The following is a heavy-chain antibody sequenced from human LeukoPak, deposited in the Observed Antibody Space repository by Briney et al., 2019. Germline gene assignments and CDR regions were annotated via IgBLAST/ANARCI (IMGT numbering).Heavy chain of an antibody. V-gene: IGHV3-21*01. J-gene: IGHJ4*01. CDR1: GFTLSSYT. CDR3: ARDRGAYCGGDCYLGFDN. D-gene: IGHD2-21*02. Sequence: GGSLSLSCAASGFTLSSYTMNWVRQAPGKGLEWVSSIAGSSGYISYADSVKGRFTISRDNAKKSLYLQMTSLTAEDTAVYYCARDRGAYCGGDCYLGFDNWGRGTLVTVSS. CDR2: IAGSSGYI.